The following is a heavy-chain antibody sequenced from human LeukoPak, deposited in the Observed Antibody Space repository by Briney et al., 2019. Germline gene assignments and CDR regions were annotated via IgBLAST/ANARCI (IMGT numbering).Heavy chain of an antibody. CDR2: VDPEDGET. CDR1: GYTFTDYD. J-gene: IGHJ4*02. CDR3: ATLSSGSLVPYYFDY. V-gene: IGHV1-69-2*01. Sequence: ASVKISCKVSGYTFTDYDMHWLQQAPGQRLEWMELVDPEDGETIYAEKFQGRVTITADTSTDTAYMELSSLRSEDTAVYYCATLSSGSLVPYYFDYWGQGTLVTVSS. D-gene: IGHD1-26*01.